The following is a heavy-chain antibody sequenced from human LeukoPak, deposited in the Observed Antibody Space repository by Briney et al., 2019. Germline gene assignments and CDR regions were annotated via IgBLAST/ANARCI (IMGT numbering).Heavy chain of an antibody. D-gene: IGHD6-19*01. V-gene: IGHV3-30*02. Sequence: GGSLRLSCAASGFTLNDYGMHWVRQAPGKGMEWVAFTRHDDSDKQYGDSVKGRFTISRDNAKNSLYLQMNSLRAEDTAVYYCAREMKVSIAVAALDYWGQGTLVTVSS. CDR3: AREMKVSIAVAALDY. J-gene: IGHJ4*02. CDR2: TRHDDSDK. CDR1: GFTLNDYG.